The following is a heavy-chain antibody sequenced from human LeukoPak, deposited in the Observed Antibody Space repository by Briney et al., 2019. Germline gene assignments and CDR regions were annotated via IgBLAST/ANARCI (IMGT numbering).Heavy chain of an antibody. Sequence: PGGSLRLSCAASGFTFDDYAMHWVRQAPGKGLEWVSGISWNSGSIGYADSVKGRFTISRDNAKNSLYLQMNSLRAEDTAVYYCARPLMYYYGSETYFWFDPWGQGTLVTVSS. CDR2: ISWNSGSI. V-gene: IGHV3-9*01. CDR3: ARPLMYYYGSETYFWFDP. J-gene: IGHJ5*02. CDR1: GFTFDDYA. D-gene: IGHD3-10*01.